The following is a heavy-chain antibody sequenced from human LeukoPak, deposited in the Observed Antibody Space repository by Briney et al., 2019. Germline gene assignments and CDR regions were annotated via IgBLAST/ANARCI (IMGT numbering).Heavy chain of an antibody. D-gene: IGHD4-11*01. Sequence: SVKVSCKASGGTFSSYTISWVRQALGQGLEWMGGIIPIFGTANYAQKFQGRVTITTDESTSIAYMELSSLRSGDTAVYYCTSDPLPSTVPTQNYDYWGQGTLVTVSS. J-gene: IGHJ4*02. CDR1: GGTFSSYT. CDR3: TSDPLPSTVPTQNYDY. CDR2: IIPIFGTA. V-gene: IGHV1-69*05.